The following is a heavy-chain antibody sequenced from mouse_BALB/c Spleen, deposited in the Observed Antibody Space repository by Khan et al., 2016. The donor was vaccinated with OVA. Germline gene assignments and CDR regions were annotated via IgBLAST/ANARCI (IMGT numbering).Heavy chain of an antibody. D-gene: IGHD2-2*01. CDR1: DYTFHDYA. J-gene: IGHJ2*01. CDR2: ISIYYDNT. V-gene: IGHV1S137*01. CDR3: ARGGQWLRRGGGNSDY. Sequence: VELVESGPELVRPGESVKISCKGSDYTFHDYAMHWVKQSHAKSLEWIGVISIYYDNTNYNQKFKGKATMTVDNSSSTAYKELARLTSEDSAIYYCARGGQWLRRGGGNSDYWGQGTTLTVSS.